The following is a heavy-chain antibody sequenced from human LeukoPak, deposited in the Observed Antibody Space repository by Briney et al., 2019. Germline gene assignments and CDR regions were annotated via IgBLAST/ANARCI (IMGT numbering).Heavy chain of an antibody. Sequence: ASVKVSCKASGYTFTGYYMHWVRQAPGQGLEWMGWINPNSGGTNYAQKFQGRVTMTRDTSISTAYMELSRLRSDDTAVYYRARGVVGATTSLVRYYFDYWGQGTLVTVSS. D-gene: IGHD1-26*01. CDR2: INPNSGGT. CDR1: GYTFTGYY. J-gene: IGHJ4*02. V-gene: IGHV1-2*02. CDR3: ARGVVGATTSLVRYYFDY.